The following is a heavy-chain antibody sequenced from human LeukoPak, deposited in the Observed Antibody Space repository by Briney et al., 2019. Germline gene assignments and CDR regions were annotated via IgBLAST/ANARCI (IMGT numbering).Heavy chain of an antibody. V-gene: IGHV3-7*01. J-gene: IGHJ6*02. CDR3: ARDYTATGAMDV. D-gene: IGHD2-21*02. CDR2: IKQDGTVQ. CDR1: GFALSAYW. Sequence: GGSLRLSCAASGFALSAYWMNWVREAPGKGLQWLANIKQDGTVQHYVDSVKGRFTISRDNAKNSLFLQMNSLRAEDTALYYCARDYTATGAMDVWGQGTTVTVS.